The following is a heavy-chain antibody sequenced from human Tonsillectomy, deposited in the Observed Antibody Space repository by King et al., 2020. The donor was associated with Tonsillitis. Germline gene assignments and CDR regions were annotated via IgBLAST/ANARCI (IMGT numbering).Heavy chain of an antibody. CDR1: GYTFTSYD. CDR3: ASGSSPWFGNYYYGMDV. D-gene: IGHD3-10*01. Sequence: VQLVQSGAEVKKPGASVKVSCKASGYTFTSYDINWVRQATGQGLEWMGWMNTNSGKTVYAQRFQGRVTMTRNTPISTAYMELNSLRSEDTAVYYCASGSSPWFGNYYYGMDVWGQGTTVTVSS. J-gene: IGHJ6*02. CDR2: MNTNSGKT. V-gene: IGHV1-8*02.